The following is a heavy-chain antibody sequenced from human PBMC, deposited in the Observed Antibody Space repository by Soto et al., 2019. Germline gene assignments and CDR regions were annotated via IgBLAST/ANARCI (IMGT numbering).Heavy chain of an antibody. J-gene: IGHJ5*02. V-gene: IGHV4-34*01. CDR3: ARLMVYANNWFDP. D-gene: IGHD2-8*01. CDR1: GGSFSGYY. CDR2: INHSGST. Sequence: SETLSLTCAVYGGSFSGYYWSWIRQPPGKGLEWIGEINHSGSTNYNPSLKSRVTISVDTSKNQFSLKLSSVTAADTAVYYCARLMVYANNWFDPWGQGTLVTVSS.